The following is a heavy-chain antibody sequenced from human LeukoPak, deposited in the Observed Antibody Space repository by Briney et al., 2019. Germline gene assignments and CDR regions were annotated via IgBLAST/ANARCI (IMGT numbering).Heavy chain of an antibody. CDR2: IIPIFGTA. CDR1: GGTFSSYA. Sequence: SVKVSCKASGGTFSSYAICWVRQAPGQGLEWMGGIIPIFGTANYAQKFQGRVTITTDESTSTAYMELSSLRSEDTAVYYCAREGGYYSRWFDPWGQGTLVTVSS. D-gene: IGHD3-22*01. V-gene: IGHV1-69*05. CDR3: AREGGYYSRWFDP. J-gene: IGHJ5*02.